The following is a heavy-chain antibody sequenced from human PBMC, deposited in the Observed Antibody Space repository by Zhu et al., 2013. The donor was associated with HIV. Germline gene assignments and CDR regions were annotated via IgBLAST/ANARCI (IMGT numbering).Heavy chain of an antibody. V-gene: IGHV1-69*01. CDR3: ARAVRIAVAGKTRWYFDL. CDR2: IIPIFGTA. J-gene: IGHJ2*01. CDR1: GGTFSSYA. D-gene: IGHD6-19*01. Sequence: QVQLVQSGAEVKKPGSSVKVSCKASGGTFSSYAISWVRQAPGQGLEWMGGIIPIFGTANYAQKFQGRVTITADESTSTAYMELSSLRSEDTAVYYCARAVRIAVAGKTRWYFDLWGRGTLVTVSS.